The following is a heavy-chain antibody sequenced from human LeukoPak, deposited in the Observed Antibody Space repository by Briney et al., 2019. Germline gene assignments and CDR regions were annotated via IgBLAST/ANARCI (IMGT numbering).Heavy chain of an antibody. D-gene: IGHD6-19*01. Sequence: GGSLRLSCAASGFTFGIYAMNWVHQAPGKGLEWVSYIGPSGSNIYYADSVKGRFTISRDNAKDSLYLQMNSLRAEDTAVYYCAKGTPAGTIAYWGQGTLVTVSS. CDR2: IGPSGSNI. CDR3: AKGTPAGTIAY. V-gene: IGHV3-48*01. J-gene: IGHJ4*02. CDR1: GFTFGIYA.